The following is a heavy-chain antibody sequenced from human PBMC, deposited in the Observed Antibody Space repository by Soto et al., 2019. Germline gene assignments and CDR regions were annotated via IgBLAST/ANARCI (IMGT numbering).Heavy chain of an antibody. CDR1: GFTFSSYA. D-gene: IGHD6-13*01. Sequence: GSLRLSCAASGFTFSSYAMNWVRQAPGKGLEWVSVISGSDGSTYYADSVKGRFTISRDNSKNTLNLQMNSLRAEDTAVYYCARRSSSWYFDYWGQGTLVTVSS. J-gene: IGHJ4*02. CDR2: ISGSDGST. V-gene: IGHV3-23*01. CDR3: ARRSSSWYFDY.